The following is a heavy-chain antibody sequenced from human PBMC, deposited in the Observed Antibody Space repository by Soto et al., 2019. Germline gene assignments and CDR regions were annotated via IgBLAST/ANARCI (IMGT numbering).Heavy chain of an antibody. V-gene: IGHV1-3*01. CDR1: GFPFAGNT. CDR2: INVGNGNT. D-gene: IGHD4-17*01. CDR3: ARGLPTTVTILQS. J-gene: IGHJ4*02. Sequence: QVQLVQSGAEVKKPGASVKVSCKASGFPFAGNTVLWVRQAPGQGLEWMGWINVGNGNTKLSQKFQGRFTLARDTSASTAYMELSSLRSEDTAVYYCARGLPTTVTILQSRGQGTLVTVAS.